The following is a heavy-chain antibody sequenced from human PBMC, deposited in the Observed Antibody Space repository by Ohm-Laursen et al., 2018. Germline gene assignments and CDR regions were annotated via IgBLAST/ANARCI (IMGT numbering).Heavy chain of an antibody. Sequence: GSLRLSCAASGFTFSSYEMNWVRQAPGKGLEWVSYISSSGSTIHYADSVKGRFTISRDNSKNTLYLQMNSLRAEDTAVYYCARASDSSGYYGYWGQGTLVTVSS. CDR1: GFTFSSYE. D-gene: IGHD3-22*01. CDR3: ARASDSSGYYGY. J-gene: IGHJ4*02. V-gene: IGHV3-48*03. CDR2: ISSSGSTI.